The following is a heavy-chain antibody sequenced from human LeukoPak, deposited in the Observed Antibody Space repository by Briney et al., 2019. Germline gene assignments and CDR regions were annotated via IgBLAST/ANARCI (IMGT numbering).Heavy chain of an antibody. V-gene: IGHV3-7*01. CDR3: ARDRGYSGYDVLFGY. J-gene: IGHJ4*02. CDR2: IKQDGSEK. Sequence: GGSLRLSCAASGFTFSSYWMSWVRQAPGKGLEWVANIKQDGSEKYYVDSVKGRFTISRDNAKNSLYLQMNSLRAEDTAVYYCARDRGYSGYDVLFGYWGQGTLVTVSS. CDR1: GFTFSSYW. D-gene: IGHD5-12*01.